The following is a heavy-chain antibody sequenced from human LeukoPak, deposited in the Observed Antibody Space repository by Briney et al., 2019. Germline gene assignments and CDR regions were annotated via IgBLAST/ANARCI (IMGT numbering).Heavy chain of an antibody. V-gene: IGHV3-21*01. CDR1: GFTFSSYS. D-gene: IGHD1-26*01. CDR2: ISSSSSYI. CDR3: ASGSGIVGATNDY. J-gene: IGHJ4*02. Sequence: GGSLRLSCAASGFTFSSYSMNWVRQPPGKGLEWVSSISSSSSYIYYADSVKGRFTISRDNAKNSLYLQMNSLRAEDTAVYYCASGSGIVGATNDYWGQGTLVTVSS.